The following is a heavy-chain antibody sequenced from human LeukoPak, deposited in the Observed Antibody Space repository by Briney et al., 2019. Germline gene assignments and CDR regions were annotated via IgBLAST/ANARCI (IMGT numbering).Heavy chain of an antibody. CDR3: ARVYSGSYSFDY. J-gene: IGHJ4*02. CDR2: INPNSGGT. CDR1: EGTFSSYA. Sequence: ASVKVSCKASEGTFSSYAISWVRQAPGQGLEWMGWINPNSGGTNYAQKFQGRVTMTRDTSISTAYMELSRLRSDDTAVYYCARVYSGSYSFDYWGQGTLVTVSS. V-gene: IGHV1-2*02. D-gene: IGHD1-26*01.